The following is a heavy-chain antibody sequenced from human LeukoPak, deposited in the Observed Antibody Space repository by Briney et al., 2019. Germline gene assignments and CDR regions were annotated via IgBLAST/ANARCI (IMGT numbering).Heavy chain of an antibody. CDR3: ARVARYDYVWGSYRTVYYFDY. CDR1: GGSFSGYY. J-gene: IGHJ4*02. Sequence: SETPSLTCAVYGGSFSGYYWSWIRQPPGKGLEWIGEINHSGSTNYNPSLKSRVTISVDTSKNQFSLKLSSVTAADTAVYYCARVARYDYVWGSYRTVYYFDYWGQGTLVTVSS. CDR2: INHSGST. D-gene: IGHD3-16*02. V-gene: IGHV4-34*01.